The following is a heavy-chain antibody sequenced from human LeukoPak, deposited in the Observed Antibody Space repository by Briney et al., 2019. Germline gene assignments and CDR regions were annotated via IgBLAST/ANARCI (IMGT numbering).Heavy chain of an antibody. D-gene: IGHD2-2*01. V-gene: IGHV4-4*07. CDR1: GGSISSYY. CDR3: ARGGISTSLDY. CDR2: IYSSGST. Sequence: SETLSLTCTVSGGSISSYYWSWIRQPAGKGLEWIGRIYSSGSTNYNPSLKSRVTMSGDTSKNQIALKLSSGAAADTAVYYCARGGISTSLDYWGQGTLVTVSS. J-gene: IGHJ4*02.